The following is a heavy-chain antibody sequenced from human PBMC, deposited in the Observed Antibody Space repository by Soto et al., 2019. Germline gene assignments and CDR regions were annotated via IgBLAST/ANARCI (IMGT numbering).Heavy chain of an antibody. CDR3: ASVRHFVGYSYYHVDV. J-gene: IGHJ6*03. V-gene: IGHV1-18*01. Sequence: QVQLLQSGAEVKKPGASVKVSCKASGYTFTNYGITWVRQAPGQGLEWMGWISAYNGNTHYTQRLQGRVTMTTDTSTSTAYMELRDLRSEDTPVYYCASVRHFVGYSYYHVDVWGKGTTVTVYS. D-gene: IGHD3-3*02. CDR1: GYTFTNYG. CDR2: ISAYNGNT.